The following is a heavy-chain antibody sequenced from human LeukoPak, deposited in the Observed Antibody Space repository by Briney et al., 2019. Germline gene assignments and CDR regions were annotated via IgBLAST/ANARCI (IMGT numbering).Heavy chain of an antibody. Sequence: PGGSLRLSCAAPGFTFSSYWMHWVRQAPGKGLEWVSYISSSSSTIYYADSVKGRFTISRDNAKNSLYLQMNSLRDEDTAVYYCAISTYSSSFPYYYYGMDVWGQGTTVTVSS. J-gene: IGHJ6*02. D-gene: IGHD6-13*01. V-gene: IGHV3-48*02. CDR1: GFTFSSYW. CDR3: AISTYSSSFPYYYYGMDV. CDR2: ISSSSSTI.